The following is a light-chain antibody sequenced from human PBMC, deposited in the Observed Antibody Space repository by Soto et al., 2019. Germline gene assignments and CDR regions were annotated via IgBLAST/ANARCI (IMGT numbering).Light chain of an antibody. CDR1: NNDVGGYNY. J-gene: IGLJ2*01. CDR2: EVS. CDR3: SSYTSSSTLV. V-gene: IGLV2-14*01. Sequence: QSALTQPASVSGSPGQSITISCTGTNNDVGGYNYVSWYQQHPSKAPKLMIYEVSNRPSGVSNRFSGSKSGNTASLTISGLQAEDEADYYCSSYTSSSTLVFGGGTKLTVL.